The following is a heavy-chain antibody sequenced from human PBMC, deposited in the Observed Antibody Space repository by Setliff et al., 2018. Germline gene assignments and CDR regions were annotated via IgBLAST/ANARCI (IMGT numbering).Heavy chain of an antibody. J-gene: IGHJ4*02. D-gene: IGHD6-19*01. V-gene: IGHV4-4*09. CDR2: IYRSGTT. Sequence: SETLSLTCSASGGSISRSYWTWIRQAPGKGMEWIGYIYRSGTTNYNPSLKSRLSMSVDTSKNEFSLKLRFVTAADTAVYYCASNPFNSGPPYYFDYWGQGTLVTVSS. CDR1: GGSISRSY. CDR3: ASNPFNSGPPYYFDY.